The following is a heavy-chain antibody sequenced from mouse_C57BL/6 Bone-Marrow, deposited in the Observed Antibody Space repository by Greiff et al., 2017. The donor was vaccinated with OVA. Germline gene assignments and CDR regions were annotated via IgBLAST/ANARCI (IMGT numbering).Heavy chain of an antibody. CDR2: IYPRSGNT. V-gene: IGHV1-81*01. D-gene: IGHD1-1*01. CDR1: GYTFTSYG. CDR3: ARKIYYYGSSYENAMDY. Sequence: QVQLQQSGAELARPGASVKLSCKASGYTFTSYGISWVKQRTGQGLEWIGEIYPRSGNTYYNEKVKGKSTLTADKSASTAYMELRSLTSEDAAVYFCARKIYYYGSSYENAMDYWGQGTSVTVSS. J-gene: IGHJ4*01.